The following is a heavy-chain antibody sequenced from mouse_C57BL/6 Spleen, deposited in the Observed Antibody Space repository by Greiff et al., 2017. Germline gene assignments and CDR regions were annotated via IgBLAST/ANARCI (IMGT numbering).Heavy chain of an antibody. V-gene: IGHV14-4*01. CDR2: IDPENGDT. CDR1: GFNIKDDY. CDR3: TTWGDYYGSSSGC. J-gene: IGHJ2*01. D-gene: IGHD1-1*01. Sequence: VQLQQSGAELVRPGASVKLSCTASGFNIKDDYMHWVKQRPEQGLEWIGWIDPENGDTEYASKFQGKATITADTSSNTAYLQLSSLTSDDTAVYYCTTWGDYYGSSSGCWGQGATLTVST.